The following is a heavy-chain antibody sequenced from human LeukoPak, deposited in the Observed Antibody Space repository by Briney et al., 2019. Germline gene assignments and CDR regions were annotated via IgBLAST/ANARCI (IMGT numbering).Heavy chain of an antibody. Sequence: SETLSLTCTVSGGSISSYYWSWIRQPPGKGLERIGSIYYSGSTYYNPSLKSRVTISVDTSKNQFSLKLSSVTAADTAVYYCARDGSGGSSEQYWGQGTLVTVSS. D-gene: IGHD2-15*01. J-gene: IGHJ4*02. CDR2: IYYSGST. V-gene: IGHV4-59*12. CDR1: GGSISSYY. CDR3: ARDGSGGSSEQY.